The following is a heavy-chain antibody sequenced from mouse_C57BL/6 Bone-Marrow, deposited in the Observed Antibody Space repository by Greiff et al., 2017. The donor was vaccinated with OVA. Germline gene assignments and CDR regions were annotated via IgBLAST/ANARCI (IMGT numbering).Heavy chain of an antibody. CDR2: IYPGGGYT. CDR1: GYTFTNYW. D-gene: IGHD4-1*01. V-gene: IGHV1-63*01. CDR3: ARGTGSWFAY. Sequence: QVQLKQSGAELVRPGTSVKMSCKASGYTFTNYWIGWAKQRPGHGLEWIGDIYPGGGYTHYNEKVKGKATLSADKSSSTAYMQFSSLTSADSAIYYCARGTGSWFAYWGQGTLVTVSA. J-gene: IGHJ3*01.